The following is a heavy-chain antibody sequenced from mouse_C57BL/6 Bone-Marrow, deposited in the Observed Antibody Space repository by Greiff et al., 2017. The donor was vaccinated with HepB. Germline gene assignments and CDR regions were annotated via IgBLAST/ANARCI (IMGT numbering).Heavy chain of an antibody. CDR3: ARHPGDY. J-gene: IGHJ2*01. CDR2: IWSDGST. Sequence: VKLVESGPGLVAPSQSLSITCTVSGFSFTRYGVHWVRQPPGKGLEWLVVIWSDGSTTYNSALKSRLSISKDNTTSQVFLKMNILQTDDTAMYYCARHPGDYWGQGTTITGSS. V-gene: IGHV2-6-1*01. CDR1: GFSFTRYG.